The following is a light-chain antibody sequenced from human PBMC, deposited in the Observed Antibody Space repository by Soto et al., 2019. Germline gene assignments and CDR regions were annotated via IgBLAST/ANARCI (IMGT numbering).Light chain of an antibody. V-gene: IGKV3-20*01. Sequence: EIVLTQSPGTLSLSPGERATLSCRASQSLSXXXAWYQQKPGQAPRLLIYGASSRATGIPDRFSGSGSGTXXXXXXXXXEPEDFAVYYXRXYGSSPSYTFGQGTKLEIK. J-gene: IGKJ2*01. CDR1: QSLSXXX. CDR3: RXYGSSPSYT. CDR2: GAS.